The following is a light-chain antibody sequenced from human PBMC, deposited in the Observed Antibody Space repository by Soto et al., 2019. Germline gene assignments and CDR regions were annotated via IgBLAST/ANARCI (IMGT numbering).Light chain of an antibody. J-gene: IGKJ1*01. CDR1: QSISSW. V-gene: IGKV1-5*03. Sequence: DIQMTQSPSTLSASVGDRVTITCRASQSISSWLAWYQQKPGKAPKLLIYKASTLKSGVPSRFSGSGSGTEFTLTISSLQPDDFATYYCQQYNDHQWTFGQGTKVDIK. CDR2: KAS. CDR3: QQYNDHQWT.